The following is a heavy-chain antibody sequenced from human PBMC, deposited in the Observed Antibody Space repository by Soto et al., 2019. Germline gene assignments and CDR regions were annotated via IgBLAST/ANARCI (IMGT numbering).Heavy chain of an antibody. J-gene: IGHJ4*02. CDR3: ARGRLVVVITTGSLGYFDY. CDR2: VNHSGST. D-gene: IGHD3-22*01. Sequence: SETLSLTCAVYCGSFSGYYWSWIRQPPGEGLEWIGEVNHSGSTNYNPSLKSRVTISVDTSKNQFSLKLSSVTAADTAVYYCARGRLVVVITTGSLGYFDYWGQGTLVTVSS. V-gene: IGHV4-34*01. CDR1: CGSFSGYY.